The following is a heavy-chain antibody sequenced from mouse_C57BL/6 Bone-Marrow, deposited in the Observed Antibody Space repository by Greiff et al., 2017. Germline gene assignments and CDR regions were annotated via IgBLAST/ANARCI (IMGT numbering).Heavy chain of an antibody. V-gene: IGHV1-82*01. CDR3: AGLDGYAY. Sequence: VQLKESGPELVKPGASVKISCKASGYAFSSSWMNWVKQRPGKGLEWIGRIYPGDGDTNYNGKFKGKATLTADKSSSTAYMQLSSLTSEDSAVYFCAGLDGYAYWGQGTLVTVSA. CDR2: IYPGDGDT. CDR1: GYAFSSSW. D-gene: IGHD2-3*01. J-gene: IGHJ3*01.